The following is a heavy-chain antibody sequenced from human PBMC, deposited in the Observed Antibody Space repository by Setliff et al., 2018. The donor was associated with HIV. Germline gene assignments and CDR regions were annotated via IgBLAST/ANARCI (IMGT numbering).Heavy chain of an antibody. D-gene: IGHD7-27*01. CDR3: ARDVSTGDLDY. Sequence: GASVKVSCKASGGTFSSYAISWVRQAPGQGLEWMGEIIPILGIANYAQKFQGRVTITTDESTSTVYMELSSLRSEDTAVYYCARDVSTGDLDYWGQGTLVTVSS. CDR2: IIPILGIA. J-gene: IGHJ4*02. CDR1: GGTFSSYA. V-gene: IGHV1-69*10.